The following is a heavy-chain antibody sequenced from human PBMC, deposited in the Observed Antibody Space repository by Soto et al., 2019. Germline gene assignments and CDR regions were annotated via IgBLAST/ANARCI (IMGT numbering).Heavy chain of an antibody. CDR3: AKSSPDGYTLPGADY. D-gene: IGHD5-12*01. Sequence: SETLSLTCTVSGGSISSYYWSWIRQPPGKGLEWIGYIYYSGSTNYNPSLKSRVTISVDNSKNTLYLQMNSLRGEDTAVYYCAKSSPDGYTLPGADYWGQGTLVTVSS. CDR2: IYYSGST. V-gene: IGHV4-59*12. CDR1: GGSISSYY. J-gene: IGHJ4*02.